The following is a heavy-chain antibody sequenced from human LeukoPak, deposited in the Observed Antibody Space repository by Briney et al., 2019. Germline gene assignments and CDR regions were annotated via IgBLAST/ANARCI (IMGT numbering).Heavy chain of an antibody. Sequence: PGRSLRLSCTGSGFNFDDYAMHWVRQAPGKGLEWVSTINWNGGTIDYADSVKGRFIISRDNGQNSLYLQMNSLRPDDTAFYYCVKDRTYFYGPGSYGDYWSQGTLVTVSS. J-gene: IGHJ4*02. V-gene: IGHV3-9*01. CDR3: VKDRTYFYGPGSYGDY. CDR1: GFNFDDYA. CDR2: INWNGGTI. D-gene: IGHD3-10*01.